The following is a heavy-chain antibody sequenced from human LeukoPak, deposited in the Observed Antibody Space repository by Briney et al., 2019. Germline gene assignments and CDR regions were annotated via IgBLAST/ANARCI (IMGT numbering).Heavy chain of an antibody. V-gene: IGHV3-74*01. CDR1: GFTFSNYW. Sequence: GGSLRLSCAASGFTFSNYWMHWVRQVPGKGLVWVSRINVDGSVKSYADSVKGRFTISRDNAKNTVSLQMNSLRAEDTAVYYCVRDLLLVETLGDDFDYGGPGALVTASS. CDR3: VRDLLLVETLGDDFDY. D-gene: IGHD4-23*01. J-gene: IGHJ4*02. CDR2: INVDGSVK.